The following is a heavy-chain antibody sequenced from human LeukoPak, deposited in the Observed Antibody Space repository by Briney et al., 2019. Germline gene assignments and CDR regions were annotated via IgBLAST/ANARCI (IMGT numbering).Heavy chain of an antibody. CDR1: GYTFTSCG. D-gene: IGHD2-2*01. V-gene: IGHV1-18*01. CDR2: ISAYNGNT. CDR3: ARDRNLVSAAPEVYGMDV. J-gene: IGHJ6*02. Sequence: ASVKVSCKASGYTFTSCGISWVRQAPGQGLEWMGWISAYNGNTNYAQKLQGRVTMTTDTSTSTAYMELRSLRSDDTAVYYCARDRNLVSAAPEVYGMDVWGQGTTVTVSS.